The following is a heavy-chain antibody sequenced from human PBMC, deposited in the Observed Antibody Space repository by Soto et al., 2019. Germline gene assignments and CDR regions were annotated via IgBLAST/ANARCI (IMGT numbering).Heavy chain of an antibody. J-gene: IGHJ4*02. D-gene: IGHD6-6*01. CDR1: GFTFSSYA. CDR2: ISGSGGST. V-gene: IGHV3-23*01. Sequence: EVQLLESGGGLVQPGGSLRLSCAASGFTFSSYAMSWVRQAPGKGLEWVSAISGSGGSTYYADSVKGRFTISRDHSKNTPYLQTNSVRAEDTAVYYCAKLDYSSSSDDYLGQGTLVTVSS. CDR3: AKLDYSSSSDDY.